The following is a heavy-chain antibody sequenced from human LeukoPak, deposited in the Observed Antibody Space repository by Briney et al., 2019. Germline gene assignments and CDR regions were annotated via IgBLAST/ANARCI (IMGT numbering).Heavy chain of an antibody. V-gene: IGHV4-59*08. CDR3: VRLSVVSPHRYFDL. D-gene: IGHD4-23*01. CDR1: GGSVSGFI. CDR2: IYDDGGT. Sequence: PSETLSLTCTVSGGSVSGFIWSWIRQPPGKGLEWIAYIYDDGGTNYNPSLKSRVTISVDTSKNHFSLRLTSVTAADTAVYYCVRLSVVSPHRYFDLWGRGTLVTVSS. J-gene: IGHJ2*01.